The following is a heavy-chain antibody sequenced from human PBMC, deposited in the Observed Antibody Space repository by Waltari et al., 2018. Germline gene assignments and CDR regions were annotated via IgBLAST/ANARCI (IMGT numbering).Heavy chain of an antibody. J-gene: IGHJ4*02. D-gene: IGHD3-3*01. CDR3: ARSYDFWSGYPLHY. CDR2: IAYSGST. V-gene: IGHV4-59*01. Sequence: VQLQESGPGLVKPSETLSLICSVSGDSITNYYWSWVRQPPGKGLEWIGYIAYSGSTTYNPSLKSRATISVDTSKKQFSLRLGSVTAADTAIYYCARSYDFWSGYPLHYWGQGTLVTVSS. CDR1: GDSITNYY.